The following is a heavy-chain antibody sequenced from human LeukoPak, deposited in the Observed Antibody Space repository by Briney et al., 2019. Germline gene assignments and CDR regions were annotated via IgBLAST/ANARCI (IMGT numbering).Heavy chain of an antibody. CDR2: ICYSGST. Sequence: SETLSLTCTVSGGSISSYYWSWIRQPPGKGLEWIGYICYSGSTNYNPSLKSRVTISVDTSKNQFSLKLSSVTAADTAVYYCASTSFGVVTSFGMDVWGQGTTVTVSS. CDR1: GGSISSYY. D-gene: IGHD3-3*01. J-gene: IGHJ6*02. V-gene: IGHV4-59*08. CDR3: ASTSFGVVTSFGMDV.